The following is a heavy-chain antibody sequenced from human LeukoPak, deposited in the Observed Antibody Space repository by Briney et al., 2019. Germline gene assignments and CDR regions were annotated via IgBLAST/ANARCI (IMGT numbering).Heavy chain of an antibody. J-gene: IGHJ4*02. Sequence: PGGSLRLXCAASGFTCNNYWMNWVRRAPGKGLESVASIKQDGREKYYVDSVKGRFTISRDNAKNSLYLQMNSLGVEDTALYYCGYGKTWYFDYWGQGTLVTVSS. D-gene: IGHD3-16*01. CDR1: GFTCNNYW. CDR2: IKQDGREK. CDR3: GYGKTWYFDY. V-gene: IGHV3-7*01.